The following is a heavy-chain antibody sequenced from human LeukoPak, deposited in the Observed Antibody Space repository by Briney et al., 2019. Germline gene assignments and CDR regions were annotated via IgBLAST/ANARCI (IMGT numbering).Heavy chain of an antibody. CDR1: GGSISSGSYY. CDR2: IYTSGST. Sequence: SQTLSLTCTVSGGSISSGSYYWSWIRQPAGKGLEWIGRIYTSGSTNYNPSLKSRVTISVDTPKNQFSLKLSSVTAADTAVYYCARLNIVVVPAASPYYYYYMDVWGKGTTVTVSS. D-gene: IGHD2-2*01. CDR3: ARLNIVVVPAASPYYYYYMDV. J-gene: IGHJ6*03. V-gene: IGHV4-61*02.